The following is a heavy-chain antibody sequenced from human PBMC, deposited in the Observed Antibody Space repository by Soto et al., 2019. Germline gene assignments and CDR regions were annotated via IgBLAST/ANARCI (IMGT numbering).Heavy chain of an antibody. J-gene: IGHJ4*02. D-gene: IGHD3-3*01. CDR2: ISYDGSNK. CDR1: GFTFSSYG. V-gene: IGHV3-30*18. CDR3: AKDSGTIFVPFVGISD. Sequence: QVQLVESGGGVVQPGRSLRLSCAASGFTFSSYGMHWVRQAPGKGLEWVAVISYDGSNKYYADSVKGRFTISRDNSKNTLYLKMNSLRAVDTAVYYCAKDSGTIFVPFVGISDWGQGTLVTVSS.